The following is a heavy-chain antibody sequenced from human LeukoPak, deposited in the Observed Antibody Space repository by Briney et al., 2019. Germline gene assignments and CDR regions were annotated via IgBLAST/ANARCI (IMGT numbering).Heavy chain of an antibody. V-gene: IGHV3-21*01. CDR1: GFSFSDYT. CDR3: ARHSLWEPMAYYYFDY. J-gene: IGHJ4*02. Sequence: PGGSLRLSCAASGFSFSDYTVDWVRQAPGKGLEWVSSITSSGRYIYYSDSLKGRFTVSRDTAKNSMYLQMDSLRAEDTAVYYCARHSLWEPMAYYYFDYWGQGTLVTVSS. CDR2: ITSSGRYI. D-gene: IGHD1-26*01.